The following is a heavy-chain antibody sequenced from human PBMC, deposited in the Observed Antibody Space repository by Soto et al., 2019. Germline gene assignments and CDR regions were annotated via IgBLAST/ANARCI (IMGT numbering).Heavy chain of an antibody. J-gene: IGHJ4*02. Sequence: QVQLVQSGAEVKKPGSSVRVSCKASGDTFSRYTISWVRQAPGQGLEWMGRIIPLPGIADYAQRFRGRVTITADRSTSTAYMELSSLRFDDTAVYYCARDPDIAAAGTGLDYWGQGTLLTVSS. V-gene: IGHV1-69*08. CDR3: ARDPDIAAAGTGLDY. CDR1: GDTFSRYT. D-gene: IGHD6-13*01. CDR2: IIPLPGIA.